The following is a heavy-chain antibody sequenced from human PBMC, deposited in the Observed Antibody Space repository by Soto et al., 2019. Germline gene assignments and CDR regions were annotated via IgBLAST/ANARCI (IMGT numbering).Heavy chain of an antibody. V-gene: IGHV4-61*01. J-gene: IGHJ6*02. Sequence: PSETLSLTCTVSGGSVSSGSYYWSWIRQPPGKGLEWIGYIYYSGSTNYNPSLKSRVTISVDTSKNQFSLKLSSVTAADTAVYYCARVVEMVTEGPFYGMDVWGQGTTVTVSS. CDR1: GGSVSSGSYY. D-gene: IGHD5-18*01. CDR2: IYYSGST. CDR3: ARVVEMVTEGPFYGMDV.